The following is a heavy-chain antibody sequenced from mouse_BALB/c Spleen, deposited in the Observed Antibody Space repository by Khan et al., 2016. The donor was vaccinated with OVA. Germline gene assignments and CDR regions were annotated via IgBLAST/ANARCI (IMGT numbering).Heavy chain of an antibody. CDR2: INPHIGET. CDR3: ARKNGSDFDY. D-gene: IGHD1-1*01. V-gene: IGHV1-20*02. Sequence: EVELVESGPELVKPGASVKISCKASGYSFTGYFMNWVMQSHGKSLEWIGRINPHIGETFYNQKFKGKAILTVEESSSTVHMELRSLASEDSAVYYCARKNGSDFDYWGQGTTLTVSS. CDR1: GYSFTGYF. J-gene: IGHJ2*01.